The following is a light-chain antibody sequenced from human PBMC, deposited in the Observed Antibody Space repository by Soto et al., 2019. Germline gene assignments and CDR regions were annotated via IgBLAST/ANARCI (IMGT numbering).Light chain of an antibody. CDR3: QQFNNWPWT. CDR1: QVISSA. J-gene: IGKJ1*01. V-gene: IGKV1D-13*01. Sequence: IQMTQSPSALSASVGDRVTITCRASQVISSALAWYQQKPGKAPKLLIYDASSLESGVPSRFSGSGSGTDFTLSISSLQSEDFAVYYCQQFNNWPWTFGQGTKVDIK. CDR2: DAS.